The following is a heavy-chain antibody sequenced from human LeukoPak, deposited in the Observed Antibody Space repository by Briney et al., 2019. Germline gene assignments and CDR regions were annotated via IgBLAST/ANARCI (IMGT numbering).Heavy chain of an antibody. CDR2: INPSGGST. CDR3: AIARKPLTSRPHDAFDI. D-gene: IGHD2/OR15-2a*01. V-gene: IGHV1-46*01. J-gene: IGHJ3*02. CDR1: GYTFTSYY. Sequence: ASVKVSCKASGYTFTSYYMHWVRQAPGQGLEWMGIINPSGGSTSYAQKFQGRVTMTRDMSTSTVYMELSSPRSEDTAVYYCAIARKPLTSRPHDAFDIWGQGTMVTVSS.